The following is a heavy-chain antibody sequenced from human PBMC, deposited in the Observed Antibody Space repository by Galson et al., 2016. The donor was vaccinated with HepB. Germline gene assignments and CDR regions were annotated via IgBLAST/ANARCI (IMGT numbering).Heavy chain of an antibody. CDR1: GLTFLNSA. CDR3: ARRRTRSGWYYFDH. J-gene: IGHJ4*02. Sequence: SVKVSCKASGLTFLNSAMQWVRQARGQRLEWIGWIVLDSGYTNYAQRFRDRVTITSDTSTGTAYMELSSLRSEDTAIYYCARRRTRSGWYYFDHWGQGALITVSS. CDR2: IVLDSGYT. V-gene: IGHV1-58*02. D-gene: IGHD6-19*01.